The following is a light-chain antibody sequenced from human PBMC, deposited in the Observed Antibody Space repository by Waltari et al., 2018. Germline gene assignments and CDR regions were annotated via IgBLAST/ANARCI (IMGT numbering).Light chain of an antibody. CDR2: EAT. CDR1: SSDVGPYNL. CDR3: CSFAGRSTWV. V-gene: IGLV2-23*01. J-gene: IGLJ1*01. Sequence: QSALTQPASVSGSPGQSLAVSCTGSSSDVGPYNLVSWYQQHPGKAPTLFIYEATTSPSWVSIRFSGSESGNRASLTISGLHAEDEAEYYCCSFAGRSTWVFGTGTKVTVL.